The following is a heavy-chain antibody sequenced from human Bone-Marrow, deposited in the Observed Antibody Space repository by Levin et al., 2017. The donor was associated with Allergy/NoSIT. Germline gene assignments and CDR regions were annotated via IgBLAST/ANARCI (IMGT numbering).Heavy chain of an antibody. CDR1: GFTFSSYW. Sequence: GGSLRLSCAASGFTFSSYWMHWVRQAPGKGLVWVSRINSDGSSTSYADSVKGRFTISRDNAKNTLYLQMNSLRAEDTAVYYCASPPSILSTYGMDVWGQGTTVTVSS. CDR3: ASPPSILSTYGMDV. CDR2: INSDGSST. J-gene: IGHJ6*02. V-gene: IGHV3-74*01. D-gene: IGHD2-15*01.